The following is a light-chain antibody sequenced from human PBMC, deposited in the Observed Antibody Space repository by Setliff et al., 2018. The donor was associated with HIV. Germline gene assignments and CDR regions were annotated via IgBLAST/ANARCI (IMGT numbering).Light chain of an antibody. V-gene: IGLV2-14*01. CDR3: SSYAITNTLP. CDR1: SSDVGGYSH. CDR2: EVR. J-gene: IGLJ1*01. Sequence: QSALTQPASVSGSPGQSITISCTGTSSDVGGYSHVSWYQQHPGKAPKLIIYEVRNRPSGVSNRFSGSKSVNTASLTISGLQAEDEADYYCSSYAITNTLPFGTGTKVTVL.